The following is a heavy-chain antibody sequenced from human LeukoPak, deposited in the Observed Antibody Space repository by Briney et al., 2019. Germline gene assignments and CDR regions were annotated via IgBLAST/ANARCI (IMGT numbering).Heavy chain of an antibody. Sequence: GGSLRLSCAASGFTFSSYWMHWVRQAPGEGLVWVARITSDGSSTSHADPVKGRFTISRENAKNSLYLQMNSLRAGDTAVYYCARRGAAGTFDYWGQGTLVTVSS. CDR1: GFTFSSYW. J-gene: IGHJ4*02. V-gene: IGHV3-74*01. CDR2: ITSDGSST. CDR3: ARRGAAGTFDY. D-gene: IGHD6-13*01.